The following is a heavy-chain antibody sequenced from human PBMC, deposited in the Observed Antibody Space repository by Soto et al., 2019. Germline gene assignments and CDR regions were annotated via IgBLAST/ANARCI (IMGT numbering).Heavy chain of an antibody. CDR3: AGARGMITVFFDH. CDR1: GYTFSDYY. J-gene: IGHJ4*02. D-gene: IGHD6-19*01. V-gene: IGHV1-2*02. Sequence: QVQLVQSGAEVKKPGASVKVSCKASGYTFSDYYIHWVRQAPGQGLEWMGWINPNSGGTNSAKKFQGRVTMTGDTSSSTAYMELSSLRSDDMAVYYCAGARGMITVFFDHWGQVTLVTVSS. CDR2: INPNSGGT.